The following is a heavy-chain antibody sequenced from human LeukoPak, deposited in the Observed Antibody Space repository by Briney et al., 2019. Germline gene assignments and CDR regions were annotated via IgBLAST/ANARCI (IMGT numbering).Heavy chain of an antibody. D-gene: IGHD4-17*01. CDR3: ARSRTVTPDY. J-gene: IGHJ4*02. CDR2: INHSGST. CDR1: GGSFSGYY. Sequence: TSSETLSLTCAVYGGSFSGYYWSWIRQPPGKGLEWIGEINHSGSTNYNPSLKSRVTISVDTSKNQFSLKLSSVTAADTAVYYCARSRTVTPDYWGQGTLVTVSS. V-gene: IGHV4-34*01.